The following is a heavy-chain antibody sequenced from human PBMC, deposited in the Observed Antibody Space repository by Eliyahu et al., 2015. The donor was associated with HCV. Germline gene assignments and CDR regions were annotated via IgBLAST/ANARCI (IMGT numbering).Heavy chain of an antibody. CDR2: IYSSGDT. D-gene: IGHD1-1*01. Sequence: QVVLQESGPGLVRPSQTLSLTCTVSGDSFTSGSYYWGWIRQPAGKGLEWLGHIYSSGDTNYNPSLKSRVTISVDPSKSQVSLRLTSVTAADTARYFCARVHNSVFDRWGHGTLVTVSS. CDR1: GDSFTSGSYY. J-gene: IGHJ5*02. V-gene: IGHV4-61*02. CDR3: ARVHNSVFDR.